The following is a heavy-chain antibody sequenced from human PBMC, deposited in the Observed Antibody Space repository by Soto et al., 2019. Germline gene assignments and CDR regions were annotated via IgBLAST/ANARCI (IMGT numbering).Heavy chain of an antibody. CDR1: GYTFSSYY. CDR3: ARDIAGSGGYVNYYYYSVMDV. J-gene: IGHJ6*04. CDR2: ISAYNGNT. V-gene: IGHV1-18*04. D-gene: IGHD6-19*01. Sequence: ASVEVSCKASGYTFSSYYMNWVRQAPGQGLEWMGWISAYNGNTNYAQKLQGRVTMTTDTSTSTAYMELRSLRSDDPAVYYCARDIAGSGGYVNYYYYSVMDVWGKGTTVPVSS.